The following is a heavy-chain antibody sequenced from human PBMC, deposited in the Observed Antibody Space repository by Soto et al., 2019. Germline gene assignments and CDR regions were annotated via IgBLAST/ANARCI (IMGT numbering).Heavy chain of an antibody. J-gene: IGHJ6*02. CDR2: ISRSAKYT. CDR3: ARALTGTTSVGFDV. V-gene: IGHV3-21*01. Sequence: EVQLVESGGGLVKPGGSRTLLCEVAGFTFSSHTMNWVRESPGKGLEGVSTISRSAKYTYYSDSLKCRFTVSRDNTKNSLYLKMTSLRAADTAVYYCARALTGTTSVGFDVWGQGTAVNVSS. CDR1: GFTFSSHT. D-gene: IGHD1-7*01.